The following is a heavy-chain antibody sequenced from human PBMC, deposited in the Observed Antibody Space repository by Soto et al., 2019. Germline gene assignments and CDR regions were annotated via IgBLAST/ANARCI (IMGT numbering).Heavy chain of an antibody. CDR3: ARANDILTGYAAGYNWFDP. Sequence: SVKVSCKASGGTFSSYAISWVRQAPGQGLEWMGGIIPIFGTANYAQKFQGRVTITADESTSTAYMELSSLRSEDTAVYYCARANDILTGYAAGYNWFDPWGQGTLVTVSS. V-gene: IGHV1-69*13. CDR1: GGTFSSYA. J-gene: IGHJ5*02. D-gene: IGHD3-9*01. CDR2: IIPIFGTA.